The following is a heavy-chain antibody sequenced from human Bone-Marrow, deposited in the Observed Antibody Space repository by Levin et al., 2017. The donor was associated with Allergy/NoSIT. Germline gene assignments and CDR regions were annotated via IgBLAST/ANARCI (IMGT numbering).Heavy chain of an antibody. Sequence: TSETLSLTCTVSGGSISSYYWSWIRQPPGKGLEWIGYIYYNGSTNYNPSLKSRVTISVDTSRNQFSLKLSSGTAADTAVYYCARERTRRESGYTYCYGMDVWGQGTTVTVSS. CDR3: ARERTRRESGYTYCYGMDV. CDR2: IYYNGST. J-gene: IGHJ6*02. V-gene: IGHV4-59*01. D-gene: IGHD5-12*01. CDR1: GGSISSYY.